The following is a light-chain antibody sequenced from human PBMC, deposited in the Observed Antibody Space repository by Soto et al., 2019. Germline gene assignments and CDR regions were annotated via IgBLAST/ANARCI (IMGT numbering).Light chain of an antibody. J-gene: IGLJ1*01. CDR1: SSNIGSNT. CDR2: SNN. V-gene: IGLV1-44*01. Sequence: QSVLTQPPSASGTPGQRVTISCSGSSSNIGSNTVNWYQQLPGTAPKLLIYSNNQRPSGVPDRFSGSKSGTSASLAISGLQSEDEADYYCAASDDSLNGLLVFGTGTKVTVL. CDR3: AASDDSLNGLLV.